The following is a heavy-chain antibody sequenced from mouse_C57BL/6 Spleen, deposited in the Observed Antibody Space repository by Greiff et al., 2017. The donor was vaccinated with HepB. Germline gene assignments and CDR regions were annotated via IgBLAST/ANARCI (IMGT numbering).Heavy chain of an antibody. V-gene: IGHV1-72*01. J-gene: IGHJ4*01. Sequence: QVQLQQPGAELVKPGASVKLSCKASGYTFTSYWMHWVKQRPGRGLEWIGRIDPNSGGTKYNEKFKSTATLAVDKPSSTSYMQRSSLTSEDSAVYDCARYSNYVGAMDYWGQGTSVTVSS. CDR3: ARYSNYVGAMDY. CDR1: GYTFTSYW. D-gene: IGHD2-5*01. CDR2: IDPNSGGT.